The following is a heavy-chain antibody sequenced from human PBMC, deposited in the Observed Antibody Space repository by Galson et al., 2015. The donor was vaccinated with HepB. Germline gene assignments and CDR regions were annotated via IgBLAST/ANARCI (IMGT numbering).Heavy chain of an antibody. CDR2: IIPIFGTA. CDR3: ASLLEWSEYYYYGMDV. V-gene: IGHV1-69*13. Sequence: SVKVSCKASGGTFSTYAISWVRQAPGQGLEWMGGIIPIFGTANYAQKFQGRVTITAEESTSTAYMELSSLRSDDTAVYYCASLLEWSEYYYYGMDVWGQGTTVTASS. D-gene: IGHD3-3*01. J-gene: IGHJ6*02. CDR1: GGTFSTYA.